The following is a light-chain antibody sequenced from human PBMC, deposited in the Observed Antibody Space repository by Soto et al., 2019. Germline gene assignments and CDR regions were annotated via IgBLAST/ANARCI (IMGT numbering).Light chain of an antibody. V-gene: IGKV3-20*01. J-gene: IGKJ1*01. Sequence: EIAMTQSPDTLSVSPGDRATLSCRASQSVSSSYLAWYQQKPGQAPRLLIYGASSRATGIPDRFSGSGSETDFTLTISRLEPEDFAVYYCHQYGSSPATFGQGTKVDIK. CDR1: QSVSSSY. CDR3: HQYGSSPAT. CDR2: GAS.